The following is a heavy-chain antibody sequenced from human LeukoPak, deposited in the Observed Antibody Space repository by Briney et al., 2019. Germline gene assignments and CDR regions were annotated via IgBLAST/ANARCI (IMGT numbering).Heavy chain of an antibody. V-gene: IGHV1-69*13. Sequence: ASVKVSCKASGGTFSSYAISWVRQAPGQGLEWMGGIIPIFGTANYAQKFQGRVTITADESTSTAYMELSSLRSEDTAVYYCAGIDYYDSSGYFLDDYWGQGTLVTVSS. J-gene: IGHJ4*02. D-gene: IGHD3-22*01. CDR1: GGTFSSYA. CDR3: AGIDYYDSSGYFLDDY. CDR2: IIPIFGTA.